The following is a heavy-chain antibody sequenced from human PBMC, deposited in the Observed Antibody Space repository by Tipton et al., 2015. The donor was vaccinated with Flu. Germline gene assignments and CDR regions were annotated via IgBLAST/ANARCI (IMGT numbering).Heavy chain of an antibody. D-gene: IGHD2-2*01. V-gene: IGHV4-61*01. CDR1: GGSVSSGFYY. CDR2: IYYSGTT. Sequence: TLSLTCTVSGGSVSSGFYYWSWIRQPPGKALEWIGYIYYSGTTNHNPSLKSRVTISVDTSKTQLSLKLSSVTAADTAVYYCARDVAAVPAAIRDWGQGTLVTVSS. CDR3: ARDVAAVPAAIRD. J-gene: IGHJ4*02.